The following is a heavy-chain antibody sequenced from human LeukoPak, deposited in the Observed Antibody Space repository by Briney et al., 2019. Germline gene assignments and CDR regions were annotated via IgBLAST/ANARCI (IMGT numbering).Heavy chain of an antibody. CDR1: GGTFSSYA. D-gene: IGHD3-3*01. CDR3: ARGPSSTQNYDLGWFDP. V-gene: IGHV1-69*13. J-gene: IGHJ5*02. Sequence: ASVKVSCKASGGTFSSYAISWVRQAPGQGLEWMGGIIPIFGTANYAQKFQGRVTITADESTSTAYMELSSLRSEDTAVYYCARGPSSTQNYDLGWFDPWGQGTLVTVSS. CDR2: IIPIFGTA.